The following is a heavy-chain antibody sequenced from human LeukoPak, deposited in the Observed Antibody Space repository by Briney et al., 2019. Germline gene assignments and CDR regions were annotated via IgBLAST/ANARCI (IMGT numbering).Heavy chain of an antibody. J-gene: IGHJ4*02. V-gene: IGHV3-7*04. CDR1: GFIFSSHW. D-gene: IGHD6-13*01. Sequence: GGSLRLSCEASGFIFSSHWMSWVRQAPGKGLEWVANIKHDGSEKYYVDSVKGRFTISRDYAKNSLFLQMNSLRAEDTAVYYCARSYSRVGFDYWGQGTLVTVSS. CDR2: IKHDGSEK. CDR3: ARSYSRVGFDY.